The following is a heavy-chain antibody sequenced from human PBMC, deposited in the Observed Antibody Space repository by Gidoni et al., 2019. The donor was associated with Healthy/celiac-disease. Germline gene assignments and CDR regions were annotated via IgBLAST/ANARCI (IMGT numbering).Heavy chain of an antibody. CDR2: ISSSGSTI. CDR3: AREVYCSSTSCYALPYYYYMDV. Sequence: QVQLVESGGGLVKPGGSLRLSCAASGFTFSDYYMSWIRQAPGKGLEWFSYISSSGSTIYYADSVKGRFTISRDNAKNSLYLQMNSLRAEDTAVYYCAREVYCSSTSCYALPYYYYMDVWGKGTTVTVSS. V-gene: IGHV3-11*01. CDR1: GFTFSDYY. J-gene: IGHJ6*03. D-gene: IGHD2-2*01.